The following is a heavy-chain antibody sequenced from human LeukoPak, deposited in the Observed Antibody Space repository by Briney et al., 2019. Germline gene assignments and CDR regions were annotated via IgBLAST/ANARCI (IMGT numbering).Heavy chain of an antibody. CDR3: ARAPPVAEYFDY. D-gene: IGHD6-13*01. J-gene: IGHJ4*02. Sequence: GGSLRLSCASSGFTFTSYAVSWVRQAPGKGLEWVSTISYSGGTTYHTDSVKGRFTISRDNSKNTLYLQMNSLRAEDTAVYYCARAPPVAEYFDYWGQGTLVTVSS. CDR2: ISYSGGTT. V-gene: IGHV3-23*01. CDR1: GFTFTSYA.